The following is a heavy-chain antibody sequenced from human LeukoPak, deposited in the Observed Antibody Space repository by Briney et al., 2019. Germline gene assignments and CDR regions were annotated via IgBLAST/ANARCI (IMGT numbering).Heavy chain of an antibody. CDR1: GGTFSSYA. Sequence: ASVKVSCKASGGTFSSYAISWVRQAPGQGLEWMGIINPSGGSTSYAQKFQGRVTMTRDMSTSTVYMELSSLRSEDTAVYYCARDSGGSYYGVDYWGQGTLVTVSS. CDR3: ARDSGGSYYGVDY. J-gene: IGHJ4*02. V-gene: IGHV1-46*01. D-gene: IGHD1-26*01. CDR2: INPSGGST.